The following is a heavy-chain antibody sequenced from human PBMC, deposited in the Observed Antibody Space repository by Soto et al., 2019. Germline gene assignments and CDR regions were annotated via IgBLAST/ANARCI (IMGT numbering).Heavy chain of an antibody. J-gene: IGHJ6*04. D-gene: IGHD2-2*02. CDR2: ISTSSSYI. CDR3: ARGGGPPMGGRCSSNSCYREDV. Sequence: ESGGGLVKPGGSLRLSCAASGFTFSSYSMNWVRQAPGKGLEWVSSISTSSSYIYYADSVKGRFTISRDNAKNSLSLQMNSMRAEDTAVYYRARGGGPPMGGRCSSNSCYREDVWGKGTTVTVSS. V-gene: IGHV3-21*01. CDR1: GFTFSSYS.